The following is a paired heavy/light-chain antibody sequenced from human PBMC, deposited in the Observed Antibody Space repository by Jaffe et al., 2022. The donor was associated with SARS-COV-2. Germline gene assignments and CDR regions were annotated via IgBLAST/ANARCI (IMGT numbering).Heavy chain of an antibody. V-gene: IGHV4-38-2*02. CDR2: IYHSGSS. D-gene: IGHD3-10*01. J-gene: IGHJ6*03. CDR1: GYSISSGYY. Sequence: QVQLEESGPGLVKPSETLSLTCTVSGYSISSGYYWGWIRQPPGKGLEWIGGIYHSGSSFSNPSLKSRVTISVDTSKNRFSLKLTSVTAADTAVYYCARIYYYGSGRSGYMDVWGKGTTVTVSS. CDR3: ARIYYYGSGRSGYMDV.
Light chain of an antibody. Sequence: DIQMTQSPSSLSASVGDRVTITCRAGQSIGTYLNWYQQKPGKAPKLLIYGASSLQSGVPSRFSGSGSGTDFTLTISSLQPEDCATYFCQQSYITSLTFGGGAKVEIK. CDR2: GAS. CDR1: QSIGTY. V-gene: IGKV1-39*01. CDR3: QQSYITSLT. J-gene: IGKJ4*01.